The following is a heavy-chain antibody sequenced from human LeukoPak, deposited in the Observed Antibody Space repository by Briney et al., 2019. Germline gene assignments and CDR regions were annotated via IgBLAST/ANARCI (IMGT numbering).Heavy chain of an antibody. J-gene: IGHJ4*02. D-gene: IGHD2-15*01. CDR2: INPYSGGT. V-gene: IGHV1-2*02. CDR1: GYTFTGYY. CDR3: ARPYCSGGSCHDYFDY. Sequence: ASVKVSCKASGYTFTGYYMRWVRQAPGQGLEWVGWINPYSGGTKYAQKFQGRVTMTRDTSINTAYMELRRLKSDDTAVYYCARPYCSGGSCHDYFDYWGQGTPVTVSS.